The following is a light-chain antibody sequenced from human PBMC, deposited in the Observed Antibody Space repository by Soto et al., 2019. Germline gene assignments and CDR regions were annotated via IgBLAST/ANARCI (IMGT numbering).Light chain of an antibody. CDR3: QQYGSLVT. CDR2: GTS. V-gene: IGKV3-20*01. CDR1: HSVRSD. J-gene: IGKJ1*01. Sequence: EILMKQSPAALSVSPRERATGCGRASHSVRSDLAWYQHKPGRAPRLLIDGTSSRATGIPDRFSSSGSGTDFTLTISRLEPEDLAVYYCQQYGSLVTFGQGTKVDIK.